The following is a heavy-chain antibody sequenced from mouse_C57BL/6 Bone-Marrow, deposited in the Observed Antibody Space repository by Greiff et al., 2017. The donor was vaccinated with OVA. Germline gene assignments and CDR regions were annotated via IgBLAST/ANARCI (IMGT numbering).Heavy chain of an antibody. CDR2: FYPGSGSI. CDR3: ARHERVYDGYHPAWFAY. D-gene: IGHD2-3*01. Sequence: QVQLKESGAELVKPGASVKLSCKASGYTFTEYTIHWVKQRSGQGLEWIGWFYPGSGSIKYNEKFKDKATLTADKSSSTVYMELSRLTSEDSAVYFCARHERVYDGYHPAWFAYWGQGTLVTVSA. V-gene: IGHV1-62-2*01. CDR1: GYTFTEYT. J-gene: IGHJ3*01.